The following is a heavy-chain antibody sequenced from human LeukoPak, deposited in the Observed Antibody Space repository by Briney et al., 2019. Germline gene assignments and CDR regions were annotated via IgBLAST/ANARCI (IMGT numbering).Heavy chain of an antibody. CDR3: ARGDWNDAFDY. D-gene: IGHD1-1*01. Sequence: PGGSVTLSCAASGFTFSGYSMKGVRQARGKGVEGVTYISSSRSYIYYEDSGKGRFTISRDNAKNSLYLQMNSLRAEDTAVYYCARGDWNDAFDYWGQGTLVTVSS. J-gene: IGHJ4*02. CDR1: GFTFSGYS. V-gene: IGHV3-21*01. CDR2: ISSSRSYI.